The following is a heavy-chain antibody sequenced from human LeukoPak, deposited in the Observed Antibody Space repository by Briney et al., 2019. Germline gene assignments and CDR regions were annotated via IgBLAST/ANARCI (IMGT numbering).Heavy chain of an antibody. CDR1: GGSISSYY. V-gene: IGHV4-59*01. D-gene: IGHD5-24*01. CDR2: FYYSGST. J-gene: IGHJ6*02. Sequence: EPAVTLSLTCTVSGGSISSYYWNWIRQPPGKGLEWIGYFYYSGSTNYYPSLRSRVTISVDTSKNQFSLKVTSVTAADTAVYYCARQGNGYNPYYYYGMDVWGQGTTVTVAS. CDR3: ARQGNGYNPYYYYGMDV.